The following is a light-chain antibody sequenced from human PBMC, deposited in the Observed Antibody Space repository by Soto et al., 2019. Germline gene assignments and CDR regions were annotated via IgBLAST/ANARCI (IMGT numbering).Light chain of an antibody. CDR3: QQYGSSLT. CDR2: GAS. Sequence: EIVLTQSPGTLSLSPGERATLSCRASQSVSSSSYLAWYQQKPGQAPRLLIYGASSRATGIPDRFSGSGSGTDFTLTISRLEPEDFAVYYCQQYGSSLTFGGGTKVENK. J-gene: IGKJ4*01. CDR1: QSVSSSSY. V-gene: IGKV3-20*01.